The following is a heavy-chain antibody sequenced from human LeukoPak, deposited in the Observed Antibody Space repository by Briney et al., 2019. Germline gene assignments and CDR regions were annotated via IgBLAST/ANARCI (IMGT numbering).Heavy chain of an antibody. CDR1: GYTFTYRY. CDR2: ITPFNGNT. J-gene: IGHJ6*02. CDR3: AIARPNYYYYYGMDV. Sequence: SVKVSCKASGYTFTYRYLHWVRQVPGQALEWMGWITPFNGNTNYAQKFQDRVTITRDRSMSTAYMELSSLRSEDTAMYYCAIARPNYYYYYGMDVWGQGTTVTVSS. V-gene: IGHV1-45*02.